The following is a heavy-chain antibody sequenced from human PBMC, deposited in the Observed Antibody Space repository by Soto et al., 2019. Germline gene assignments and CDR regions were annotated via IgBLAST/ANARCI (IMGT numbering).Heavy chain of an antibody. Sequence: SVKVSCKASGGTFSSYAISWVRQAPGQGLEWMGGIIPIFGTANYAQKFQGRVTITADESTSTAYMELSSLRSEDTAGYYCATIPAATSYYYYYGMDVWGQGTTVTVSS. D-gene: IGHD2-2*01. J-gene: IGHJ6*02. CDR3: ATIPAATSYYYYYGMDV. V-gene: IGHV1-69*13. CDR1: GGTFSSYA. CDR2: IIPIFGTA.